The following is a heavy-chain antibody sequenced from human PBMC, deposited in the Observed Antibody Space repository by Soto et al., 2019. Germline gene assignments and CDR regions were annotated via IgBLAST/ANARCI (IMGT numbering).Heavy chain of an antibody. J-gene: IGHJ4*02. CDR1: GFPFNTYA. CDR3: ARSLGYCSGGSCPGDY. Sequence: PGGSLRLSCEASGFPFNTYAMTWFRQLPGMGLEWVSTTSIGGNTDFAESVRGRFSVSRDNSKNTLYLQMNSLRAEDTAVYYCARSLGYCSGGSCPGDYWGQGTLVTVSS. D-gene: IGHD2-15*01. V-gene: IGHV3-23*01. CDR2: TSIGGNT.